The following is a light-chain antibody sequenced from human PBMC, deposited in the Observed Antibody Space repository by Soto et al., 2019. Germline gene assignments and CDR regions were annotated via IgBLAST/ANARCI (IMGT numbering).Light chain of an antibody. Sequence: EIVLTQSPGTLSLSPGERATLSCRASQGVSSSYLAWYQQKPCQPPRLLIYCASSRATGIPDRFSGSGSGTDFTLTITRLEPEDFAVYYCQHYRTSFGGGTKVEIK. CDR3: QHYRTS. CDR2: CAS. J-gene: IGKJ4*01. CDR1: QGVSSSY. V-gene: IGKV3-20*01.